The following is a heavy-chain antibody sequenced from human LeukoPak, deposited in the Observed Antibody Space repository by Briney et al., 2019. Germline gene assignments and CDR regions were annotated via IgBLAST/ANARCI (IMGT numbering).Heavy chain of an antibody. CDR3: ARGRYDFGYYYYYMDV. CDR1: GGSFSGYY. V-gene: IGHV4-34*01. J-gene: IGHJ6*03. Sequence: SETLSLTCAVYGGSFSGYYWSWIRQPPGKGLEWIGEINHSGSTNYNPSLKSRVTISVDTSKNQFSLKLTSVTAADTAVYYCARGRYDFGYYYYYMDVWGKGTTVTVSS. D-gene: IGHD3-3*01. CDR2: INHSGST.